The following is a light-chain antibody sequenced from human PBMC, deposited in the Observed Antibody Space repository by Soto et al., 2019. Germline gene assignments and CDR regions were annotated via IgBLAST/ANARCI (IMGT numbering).Light chain of an antibody. CDR1: SGSIASNY. Sequence: NFMLTQPHSVSESPGKTVTISCTRSSGSIASNYVQWYQQRPGSATTTLIYEDDRRPSGVPDRFSGSIDRSSNSASLTISGLKTEDEADYYCQSYDSSNPVVFGGGTKLTVL. CDR3: QSYDSSNPVV. CDR2: EDD. J-gene: IGLJ2*01. V-gene: IGLV6-57*04.